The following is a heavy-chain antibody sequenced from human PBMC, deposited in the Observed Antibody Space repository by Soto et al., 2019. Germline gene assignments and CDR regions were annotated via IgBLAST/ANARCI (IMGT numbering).Heavy chain of an antibody. V-gene: IGHV4-4*02. CDR2: IYHSGNT. CDR1: GGSISSSDW. D-gene: IGHD4-17*01. CDR3: ARDPGDGDYEGYYYYGMDV. J-gene: IGHJ6*02. Sequence: PSETLSLTCAVSGGSISSSDWWSWVRQPPGKGLEWIGEIYHSGNTNYNPSLKSRVTISLDKSKNQFSLKLSSVTAADTAVYYCARDPGDGDYEGYYYYGMDVWGQGTTVTVSS.